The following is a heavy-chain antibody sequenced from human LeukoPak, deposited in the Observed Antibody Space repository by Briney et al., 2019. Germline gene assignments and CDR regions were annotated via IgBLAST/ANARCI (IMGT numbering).Heavy chain of an antibody. CDR3: ARRWNYGRNYYIDV. Sequence: SETLSLTCAVCGGSFRNYYWSWIRHSPGEGRECLGEINDSGTINYNPSRMSRVTISVDKSKNQFSLKLSSVTAADTAVYYCARRWNYGRNYYIDVWGKGATVSVSS. J-gene: IGHJ6*03. CDR2: INDSGTI. CDR1: GGSFRNYY. V-gene: IGHV4-34*01. D-gene: IGHD1-7*01.